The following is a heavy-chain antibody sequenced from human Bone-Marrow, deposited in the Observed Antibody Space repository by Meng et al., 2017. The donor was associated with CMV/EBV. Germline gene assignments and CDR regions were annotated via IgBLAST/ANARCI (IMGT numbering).Heavy chain of an antibody. CDR2: ISYDEVDK. CDR1: GFPFNAYT. Sequence: GESLKISCAASGFPFNAYTFHWVRQAPGKGLEWVTVISYDEVDKYYADSVKGRFTIPRDNSKNTLYLQMNNLTAEDTALYYCARDAATVGTHPPDYWGQGTLVTVSS. D-gene: IGHD4-23*01. J-gene: IGHJ4*02. CDR3: ARDAATVGTHPPDY. V-gene: IGHV3-30*04.